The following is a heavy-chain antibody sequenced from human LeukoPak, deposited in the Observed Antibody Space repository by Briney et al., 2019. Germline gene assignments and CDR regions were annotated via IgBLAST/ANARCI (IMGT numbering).Heavy chain of an antibody. J-gene: IGHJ2*01. D-gene: IGHD2-2*01. CDR3: ASVKEDCSSTSCYGDFDL. V-gene: IGHV4-4*07. Sequence: SETLSLTCSVSGGSISSYYWSWIRQPAGKGLEWIGRIYTSGSNDYNPSLKSRVTMSGDTFKNQFSLRLTSLTAADTAVYYCASVKEDCSSTSCYGDFDLWGRGTLVTVSS. CDR1: GGSISSYY. CDR2: IYTSGSN.